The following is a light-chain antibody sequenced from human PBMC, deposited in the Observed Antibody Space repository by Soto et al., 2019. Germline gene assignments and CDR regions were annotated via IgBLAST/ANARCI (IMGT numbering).Light chain of an antibody. V-gene: IGKV1-5*03. Sequence: DIQMTQSPSTLSASVGDRVTITCRASQSIGSWLAWYQQKSGKAPKLLIYKASSLESGVPSRFSGSGSGTEFTLTISSLQPDDFATYYCQQYNSYWTFGQGTKVEIK. CDR1: QSIGSW. CDR2: KAS. CDR3: QQYNSYWT. J-gene: IGKJ1*01.